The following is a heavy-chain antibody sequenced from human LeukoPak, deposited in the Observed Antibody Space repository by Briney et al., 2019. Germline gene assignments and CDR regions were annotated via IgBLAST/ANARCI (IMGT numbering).Heavy chain of an antibody. D-gene: IGHD3-10*01. CDR1: GFTLSSCA. Sequence: GGSRRLSCAASGFTLSSCAMTWVRHAPGRGLEWVSGISSSAYSTYYADSVKGRFTISRDNSKKTLYPQMNSLRVEDTAVYYCAKHLGAGTYSFDYWGQGIQVTVSS. J-gene: IGHJ4*02. CDR3: AKHLGAGTYSFDY. V-gene: IGHV3-23*01. CDR2: ISSSAYST.